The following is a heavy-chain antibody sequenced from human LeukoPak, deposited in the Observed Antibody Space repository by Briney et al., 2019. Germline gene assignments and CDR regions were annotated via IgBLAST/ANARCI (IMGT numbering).Heavy chain of an antibody. D-gene: IGHD4-23*01. J-gene: IGHJ6*03. Sequence: ASVKVSCKASGYTFNSAGISWVRQAPGQGLEWMGWINAYNDNTKYAEKLQGRVTMTTDTSTSTAYMELRSLISDDTAVYYCARTINSYYYYYYIDVWGKGTTVTVSS. CDR1: GYTFNSAG. CDR3: ARTINSYYYYYYIDV. CDR2: INAYNDNT. V-gene: IGHV1-18*01.